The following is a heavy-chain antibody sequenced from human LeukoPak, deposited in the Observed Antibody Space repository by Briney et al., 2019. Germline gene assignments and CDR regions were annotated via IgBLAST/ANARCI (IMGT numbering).Heavy chain of an antibody. CDR2: IYYSGST. J-gene: IGHJ5*02. Sequence: SETLSLTCTVSGGSISSYYWSWIRQPPGKGLEWIGYIYYSGSTNYNPSLKSRVTISVDTSKTQFSLKLSSVTAADTAVYYCARDPAPDYYGSGSYVPNWFDPWGQGTLVTVSS. V-gene: IGHV4-59*01. CDR1: GGSISSYY. D-gene: IGHD3-10*01. CDR3: ARDPAPDYYGSGSYVPNWFDP.